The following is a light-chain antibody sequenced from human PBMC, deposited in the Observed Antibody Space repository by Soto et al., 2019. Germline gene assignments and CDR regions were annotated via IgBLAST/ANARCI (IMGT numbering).Light chain of an antibody. V-gene: IGKV1-33*01. J-gene: IGKJ4*01. CDR2: GAS. CDR3: QQYDNLPLT. Sequence: HMAQSQSSLSASVGDRVTITWQASQDISNSLNWYQQKPGKAPKLLIYGASNLQTGVPSRFSGSGSGTDFTFTISSLQPEDIATYYCQQYDNLPLTFGGGT. CDR1: QDISNS.